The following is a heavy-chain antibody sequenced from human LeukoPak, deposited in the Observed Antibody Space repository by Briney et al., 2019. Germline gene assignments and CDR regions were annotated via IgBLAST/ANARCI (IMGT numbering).Heavy chain of an antibody. Sequence: ASVKVSCEASGYTFTGYYMHWVRQAPGQGLEWMGRINPNSGGTNYAQKFQGRVTMTRDTSISTAYMELSRLRSDDTAVYYCAREVGGYCTNGVCYTFDYWGQGTLVTVSS. V-gene: IGHV1-2*06. J-gene: IGHJ4*02. CDR3: AREVGGYCTNGVCYTFDY. CDR1: GYTFTGYY. CDR2: INPNSGGT. D-gene: IGHD2-8*01.